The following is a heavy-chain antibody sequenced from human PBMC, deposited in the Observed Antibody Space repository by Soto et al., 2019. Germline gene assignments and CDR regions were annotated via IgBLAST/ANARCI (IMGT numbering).Heavy chain of an antibody. CDR3: ARAHPAGDEDDAFDI. D-gene: IGHD7-27*01. Sequence: GGSLRLSCAASGFTFSSYWMSWVRQAPGKGLEWVANIKQDGSEKYYVDSVKGRFTISRDNAKNSLYLQMNSLRAEDTAVYYCARAHPAGDEDDAFDIWGQGTMVTVSS. CDR2: IKQDGSEK. V-gene: IGHV3-7*03. J-gene: IGHJ3*02. CDR1: GFTFSSYW.